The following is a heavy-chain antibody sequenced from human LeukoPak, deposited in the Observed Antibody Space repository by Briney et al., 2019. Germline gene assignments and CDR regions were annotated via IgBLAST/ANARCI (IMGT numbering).Heavy chain of an antibody. V-gene: IGHV3-23*01. CDR2: ISGSGGST. CDR3: AKLPERWLQFYYFDY. CDR1: GFTFSSYA. J-gene: IGHJ4*02. D-gene: IGHD5-24*01. Sequence: GGSLRLSCAASGFTFSSYAMSWVRQAPGKGLEWVSAISGSGGSTYYADSVKGLFTISRDNSENTLYLQMNSLRAEDTAVYYCAKLPERWLQFYYFDYWGQGTLVTVSS.